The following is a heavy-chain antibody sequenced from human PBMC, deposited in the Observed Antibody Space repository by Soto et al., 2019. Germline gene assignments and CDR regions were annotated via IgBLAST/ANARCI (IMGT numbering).Heavy chain of an antibody. CDR2: ISAYNGNT. J-gene: IGHJ5*02. CDR1: GYTFTSYG. D-gene: IGHD2-2*01. Sequence: ASVKVSCMASGYTFTSYGISLLLQAPGQGLEWMGWISAYNGNTNYAQKLQGRVTMTTDTSTSTAYMELRSLRSDDTAVYYCARVVPGAEAWFGPWGQGTLVTVSS. CDR3: ARVVPGAEAWFGP. V-gene: IGHV1-18*01.